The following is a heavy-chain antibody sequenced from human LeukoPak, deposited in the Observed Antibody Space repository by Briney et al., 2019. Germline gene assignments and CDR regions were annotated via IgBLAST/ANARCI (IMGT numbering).Heavy chain of an antibody. V-gene: IGHV4-39*07. Sequence: SSETLSLTCTVSGGSISSSSYYWGWIRQPPGKGLEWIGSIYYSGSTYYNPSLKSRVTISVDTSKNQFSLKLSSVTAADTAVYYCARDPRRGYGEYAEHPRWGQGTLVTVSS. CDR1: GGSISSSSYY. CDR2: IYYSGST. D-gene: IGHD4-17*01. J-gene: IGHJ4*02. CDR3: ARDPRRGYGEYAEHPR.